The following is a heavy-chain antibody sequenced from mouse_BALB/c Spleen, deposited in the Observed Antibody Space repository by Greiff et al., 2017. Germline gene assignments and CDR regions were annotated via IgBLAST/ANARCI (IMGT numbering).Heavy chain of an antibody. J-gene: IGHJ4*01. CDR2: IDPANGNT. Sequence: EVQLQQSGAELVKPGASVKLSCTASGFNIKDTYMHWVKQRPEQGLEWIGRIDPANGNTKYDPKFQGKATITADTSSNTAYLQLSSLTSEDTAVYYCAFYYGNYGGAMDYWGQGTSVTVSS. D-gene: IGHD2-1*01. CDR1: GFNIKDTY. V-gene: IGHV14-3*02. CDR3: AFYYGNYGGAMDY.